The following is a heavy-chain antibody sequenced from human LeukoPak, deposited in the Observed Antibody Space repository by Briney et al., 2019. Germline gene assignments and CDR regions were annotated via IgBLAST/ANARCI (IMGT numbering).Heavy chain of an antibody. Sequence: ASVKVSCKASGYTFTSYGISWVRQAPGQGLEWMGWISAYNGNTNYAQKLQGRVTMTRDTSTSTVYMELSSLRSEDTAVYYCATQRRYSYGYGPWGQGTLVTVSS. D-gene: IGHD5-18*01. J-gene: IGHJ5*02. V-gene: IGHV1-18*01. CDR2: ISAYNGNT. CDR1: GYTFTSYG. CDR3: ATQRRYSYGYGP.